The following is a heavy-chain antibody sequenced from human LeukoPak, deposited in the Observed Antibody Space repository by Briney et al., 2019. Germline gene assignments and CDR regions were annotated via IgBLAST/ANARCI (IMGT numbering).Heavy chain of an antibody. V-gene: IGHV3-15*01. CDR1: GFTFSSAW. CDR2: IKSKTDGGTT. D-gene: IGHD6-13*01. CDR3: AREGYSSSNFDY. Sequence: GGSLRLSCGGSGFTFSSAWMGWARQAPGKGLEWVGRIKSKTDGGTTDYAAPVKGRFTISRDDSKNTLYLQMNSLRAEDTAVYYCAREGYSSSNFDYWGQGTLVTVSS. J-gene: IGHJ4*02.